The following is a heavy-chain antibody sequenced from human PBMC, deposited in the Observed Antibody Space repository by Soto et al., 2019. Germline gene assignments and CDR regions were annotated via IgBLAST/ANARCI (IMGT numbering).Heavy chain of an antibody. CDR2: IYSGGST. J-gene: IGHJ4*02. D-gene: IGHD3-22*01. Sequence: EVQLVWSGGGLVEPGGPLKLSCAASGFTVSSNYMSWVRQAPGKGLEWVSVIYSGGSTYYADSVKGRFTISRDNSKNTLYLQMNSLRAEDTAVYYCARANYYDTWGQGTLVTVSS. CDR3: ARANYYDT. V-gene: IGHV3-66*01. CDR1: GFTVSSNY.